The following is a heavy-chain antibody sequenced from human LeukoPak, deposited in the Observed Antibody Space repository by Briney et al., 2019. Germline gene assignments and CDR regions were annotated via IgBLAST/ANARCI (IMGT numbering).Heavy chain of an antibody. CDR2: ISGXXGST. V-gene: IGHV3-23*01. J-gene: IGHJ3*02. D-gene: IGHD4-17*01. Sequence: XEXVXAISGXXGSTYYADSVKGRFTISRDNSKNTLYLQMNSLRAEDTAVYYCAKARYRDYGDYAGDAFDIWGQGTMVTVSS. CDR3: AKARYRDYGDYAGDAFDI.